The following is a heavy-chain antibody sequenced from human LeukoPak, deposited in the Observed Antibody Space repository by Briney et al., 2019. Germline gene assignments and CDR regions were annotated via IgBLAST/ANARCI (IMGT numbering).Heavy chain of an antibody. CDR1: GFTFSDYF. D-gene: IGHD6-13*01. CDR3: ARLEVITAAGTYDY. CDR2: MRGSGETV. V-gene: IGHV3-11*01. Sequence: GGSLRLSCAASGFTFSDYFMTWIRQAPGNGLQWIAHMRGSGETVSYADSVRGRFTISRDNVKNSLYLQMNSLRAEDTAVYYCARLEVITAAGTYDYWGQGTLVTVSS. J-gene: IGHJ4*02.